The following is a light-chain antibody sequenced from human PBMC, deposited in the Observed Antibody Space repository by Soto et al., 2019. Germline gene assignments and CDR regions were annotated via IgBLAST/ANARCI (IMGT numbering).Light chain of an antibody. V-gene: IGKV1-39*01. CDR2: DAS. Sequence: DIQMTQSPSSLSASVGDRVVITCRASQTISTYLNWYQQKPGTAPELLIYDASTLQSGVPSRFRGSGSGTDFTLTISNLQPEDFATYYCQQSYSTPTFGQGTKVEIK. J-gene: IGKJ2*01. CDR3: QQSYSTPT. CDR1: QTISTY.